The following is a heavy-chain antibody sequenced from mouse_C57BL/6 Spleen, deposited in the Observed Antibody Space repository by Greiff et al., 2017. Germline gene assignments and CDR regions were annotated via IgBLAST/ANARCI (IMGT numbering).Heavy chain of an antibody. Sequence: QVQLQQSGPELVKPGASVKISCKASGYAFSSSWMNWVKQRPGKGLEWIGRIYPGDGDTNYNGKFKGKATLTADKSSSTAYMQLSSLTSEDSAVYFCARGENYYGSSYSYYFDYWGQGTTLTVSS. J-gene: IGHJ2*01. V-gene: IGHV1-82*01. CDR1: GYAFSSSW. CDR2: IYPGDGDT. CDR3: ARGENYYGSSYSYYFDY. D-gene: IGHD1-1*01.